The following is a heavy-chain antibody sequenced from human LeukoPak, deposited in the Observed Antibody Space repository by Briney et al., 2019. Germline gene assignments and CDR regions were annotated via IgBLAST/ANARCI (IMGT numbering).Heavy chain of an antibody. CDR3: ARDQWLDY. J-gene: IGHJ4*02. CDR2: IGTSGDTI. Sequence: GGSLRLSCAASGFTFSGYIMNWVRQAPGKGLEWVSFIGTSGDTIYYADSVKGRFTVSRDNAKNSLYLQMNSLRAEDTAVYYCARDQWLDYWGQGTLVTVSS. D-gene: IGHD6-19*01. CDR1: GFTFSGYI. V-gene: IGHV3-48*01.